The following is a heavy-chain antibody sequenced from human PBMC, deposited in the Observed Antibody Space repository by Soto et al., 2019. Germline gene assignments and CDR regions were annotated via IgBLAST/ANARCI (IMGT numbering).Heavy chain of an antibody. Sequence: QLQLQESGPGLVKPSETLSLTCTVSGGSISSSSYYWGWIRQPPGKGLEWIGSIYYSGSTYYNPSLKSRVTISVDTSKNQFSLKLSSVTAADTAVYYCARHPLFDYYDSSGLRRYYFDYWGQGTLVTVSS. CDR3: ARHPLFDYYDSSGLRRYYFDY. V-gene: IGHV4-39*01. D-gene: IGHD3-22*01. CDR2: IYYSGST. CDR1: GGSISSSSYY. J-gene: IGHJ4*02.